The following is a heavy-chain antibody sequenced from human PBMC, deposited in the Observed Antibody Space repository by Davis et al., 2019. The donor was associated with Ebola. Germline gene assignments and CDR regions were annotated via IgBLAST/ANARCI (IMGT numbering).Heavy chain of an antibody. CDR2: ISSSSSSI. CDR1: GFTFSSYN. CDR3: ARSLRCLEWLYQDAFDI. Sequence: GESLKISCAASGFTFSSYNMNWVRQAPGKGLEWVSNISSSSSSIYYADSVKGRFTISRDNAKNSLYLQMNSLRDEDTAVYYCARSLRCLEWLYQDAFDIWGQGTMVTVCS. V-gene: IGHV3-48*02. J-gene: IGHJ3*02. D-gene: IGHD3-3*01.